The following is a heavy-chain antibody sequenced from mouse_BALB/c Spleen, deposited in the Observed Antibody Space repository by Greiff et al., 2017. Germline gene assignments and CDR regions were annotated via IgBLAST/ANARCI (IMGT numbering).Heavy chain of an antibody. Sequence: EVKLVESGPGLVKPSQSLSLTCTVTGYSITSDYAWNWIRQFPGNKLEWMGYISYSGSTSYNPSLKSRISITRDTSKNQFFLQLNSVTTEDTATYYCARSTMIRDYYAMDYWGQGTSVTVSS. CDR2: ISYSGST. CDR1: GYSITSDYA. V-gene: IGHV3-2*02. CDR3: ARSTMIRDYYAMDY. D-gene: IGHD2-4*01. J-gene: IGHJ4*01.